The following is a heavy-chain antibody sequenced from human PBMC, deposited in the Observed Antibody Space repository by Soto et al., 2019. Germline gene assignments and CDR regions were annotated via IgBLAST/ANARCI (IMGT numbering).Heavy chain of an antibody. Sequence: GGYLRLSSAASGFTVSSNYMSWVRQAPGKGLEWVSVIYSGGSTYYADSVKGRFTISRDNSKNTLYLQMNSLRAEDTAVYYCARDGEYSSSSPFPYFFYGTDVWGQANSVPTSS. CDR2: IYSGGST. CDR3: ARDGEYSSSSPFPYFFYGTDV. CDR1: GFTVSSNY. J-gene: IGHJ6*02. V-gene: IGHV3-53*01. D-gene: IGHD6-6*01.